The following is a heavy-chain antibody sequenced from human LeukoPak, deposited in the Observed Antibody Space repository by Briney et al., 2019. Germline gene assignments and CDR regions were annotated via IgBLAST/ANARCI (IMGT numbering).Heavy chain of an antibody. CDR1: GFIFSDYA. CDR2: ISYDGSNK. CDR3: ARDSYCCNCWYNYFDY. J-gene: IGHJ4*02. V-gene: IGHV3-30*14. D-gene: IGHD6-13*01. Sequence: GRSLRLFCAASGFIFSDYAMHWVRQAPGQGLEWVAVISYDGSNKYYADSVKGRFTISRDNSKNTLYLQMNSLRAEDTAVYYCARDSYCCNCWYNYFDYWGQGILVTVSS.